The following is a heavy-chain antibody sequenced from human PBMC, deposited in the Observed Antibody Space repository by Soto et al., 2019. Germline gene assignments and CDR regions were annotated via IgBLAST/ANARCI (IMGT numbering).Heavy chain of an antibody. J-gene: IGHJ2*01. V-gene: IGHV1-69*01. Sequence: QVQLVQSGAEVKEPGSSVKVSCKASGGTFSSYAISWVRQAPGQGLGWMGGIIPIFGTANYAQKFQGRVTITADESTSTAYMELSSLRSEDTAVYYCAKGGSSTIYNWYFDLWGRGTLVTVSS. CDR3: AKGGSSTIYNWYFDL. CDR2: IIPIFGTA. D-gene: IGHD1-26*01. CDR1: GGTFSSYA.